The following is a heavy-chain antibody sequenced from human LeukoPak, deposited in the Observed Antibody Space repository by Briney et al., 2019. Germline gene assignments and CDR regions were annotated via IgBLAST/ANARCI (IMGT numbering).Heavy chain of an antibody. V-gene: IGHV4-59*08. J-gene: IGHJ5*02. Sequence: SETLSLTCTVSGGSISSYYWSWIRQPPGKGLEWIGYIYYSGSTNYNPSLKSRVTISVDTSKNQFSLKLSSVTAADTAVYCCARRKYYYGSGSYSYWFDPWGQGTLVTVSS. CDR1: GGSISSYY. CDR2: IYYSGST. CDR3: ARRKYYYGSGSYSYWFDP. D-gene: IGHD3-10*01.